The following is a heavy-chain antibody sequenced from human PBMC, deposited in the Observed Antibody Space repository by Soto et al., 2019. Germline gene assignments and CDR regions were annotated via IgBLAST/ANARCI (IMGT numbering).Heavy chain of an antibody. CDR1: GFTFGSYG. CDR2: ISASGETR. D-gene: IGHD4-4*01. CDR3: AKTVSTLRSYGLDV. V-gene: IGHV3-23*01. Sequence: EVQLMESGGGLVQPGGSLRLSCAASGFTFGSYGMSWVRQAPGKGLEWVSSISASGETRFSTDSVKGRFTISRDDSKNTLYLEMSSLRAEDTALYYCAKTVSTLRSYGLDVWGQGTTVTVSS. J-gene: IGHJ6*02.